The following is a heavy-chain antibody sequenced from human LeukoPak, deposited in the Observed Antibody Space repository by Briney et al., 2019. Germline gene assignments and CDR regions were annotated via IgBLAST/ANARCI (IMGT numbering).Heavy chain of an antibody. CDR3: ATSLGPLTEY. CDR1: GFTFSSYA. V-gene: IGHV3-74*01. D-gene: IGHD7-27*01. J-gene: IGHJ4*02. CDR2: INSGGSGT. Sequence: GGSLRLSCAASGFTFSSYAMSWVRQAPGKGLVWVSRINSGGSGTSYAASVEVRFTISRDNVKNTLYLQMDSLRAEDTAVYYCATSLGPLTEYWGQGTLVTVSS.